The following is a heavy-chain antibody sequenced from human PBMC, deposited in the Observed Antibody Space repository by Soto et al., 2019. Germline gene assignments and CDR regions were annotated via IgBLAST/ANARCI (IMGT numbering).Heavy chain of an antibody. D-gene: IGHD3-3*01. CDR1: GFTFSSYA. Sequence: QVQLVESGGGVVQPGRSLRLSCAASGFTFSSYAMHWVRQAPGKGLERVAVISYDGSNKYYADSVKGRFTISRDNSKNTLYLQMNSLRAEETAVYYCARDGRDGLLDLFDYWGQGTLVTVSS. CDR3: ARDGRDGLLDLFDY. J-gene: IGHJ4*02. V-gene: IGHV3-30-3*01. CDR2: ISYDGSNK.